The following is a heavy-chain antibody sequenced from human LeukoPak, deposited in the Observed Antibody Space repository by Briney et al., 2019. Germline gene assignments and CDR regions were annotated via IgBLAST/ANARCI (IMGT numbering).Heavy chain of an antibody. CDR2: ISYDGSSK. D-gene: IGHD1-20*01. V-gene: IGHV3-30*18. CDR1: GFTFSSYD. CDR3: AKGHTVMITQDY. Sequence: GGSLRLSCAVSGFTFSSYDMHWVRQAPGKGLEWVAVISYDGSSKYYADSVKGRFTISRDNSKNTLYLQMNSLRAEDTAVYYCAKGHTVMITQDYWGQGTLVTVSS. J-gene: IGHJ4*02.